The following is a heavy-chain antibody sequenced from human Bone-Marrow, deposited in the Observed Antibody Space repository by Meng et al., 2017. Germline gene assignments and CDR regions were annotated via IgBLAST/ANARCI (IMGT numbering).Heavy chain of an antibody. CDR3: ASLGIAAAGAHYYFDY. Sequence: SVKVSCKASGGTFSSYAISWVRQAPGQGLEWMGGIIPIFGTANYAQKFQGRVTITADKSTSTAYMELSSLRSEDTAVYYCASLGIAAAGAHYYFDYWAQGTLVTVSS. CDR1: GGTFSSYA. D-gene: IGHD6-13*01. J-gene: IGHJ4*02. V-gene: IGHV1-69*06. CDR2: IIPIFGTA.